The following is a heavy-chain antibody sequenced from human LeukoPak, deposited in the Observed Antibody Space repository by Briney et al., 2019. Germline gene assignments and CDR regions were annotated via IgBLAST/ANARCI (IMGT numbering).Heavy chain of an antibody. Sequence: GGSLRLSCAASGFTFDDYAMHWVRQAPGKGLEWVSGISWNSGSIGYADSVKGRFTISRDNAKNSLYLQMNSLRAEDTAVYYCAREDDYVWGSYRPSGWGQGTLVTVSS. CDR1: GFTFDDYA. D-gene: IGHD3-16*02. CDR2: ISWNSGSI. CDR3: AREDDYVWGSYRPSG. J-gene: IGHJ4*02. V-gene: IGHV3-9*01.